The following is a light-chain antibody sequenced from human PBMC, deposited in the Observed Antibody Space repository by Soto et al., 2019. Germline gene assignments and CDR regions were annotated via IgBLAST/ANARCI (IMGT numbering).Light chain of an antibody. CDR2: AAS. J-gene: IGKJ4*01. CDR3: QQSYSTQLT. V-gene: IGKV1-39*01. CDR1: QSISSY. Sequence: DIQMTQSPSSLSASVGDRVTITCRARQSISSYLNWYQQKPGKAPKLLIYAASSLQSGVTSRFSGSESGTDFTLTISSLQPEDFATYYCQQSYSTQLTLGGGTKVEIK.